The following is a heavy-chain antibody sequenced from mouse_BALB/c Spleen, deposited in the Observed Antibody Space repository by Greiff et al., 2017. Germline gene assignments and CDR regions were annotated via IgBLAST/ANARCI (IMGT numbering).Heavy chain of an antibody. CDR3: ARKAYGSRKDYFDY. Sequence: EVKLQESGPSLVKPSQTLSLTCSVTGDSITSGYWNWIRKFPGNKLEYMGYISYSGSTYYNPSLKSRISITRDTSKNQYYLQLNSVTTEDTATYYCARKAYGSRKDYFDYWGQGTTLTVSS. CDR2: ISYSGST. V-gene: IGHV3-8*02. J-gene: IGHJ2*01. CDR1: GDSITSGY. D-gene: IGHD1-1*01.